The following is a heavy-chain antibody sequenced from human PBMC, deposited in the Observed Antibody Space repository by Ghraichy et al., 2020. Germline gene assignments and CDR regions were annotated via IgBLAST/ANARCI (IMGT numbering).Heavy chain of an antibody. CDR1: GFTFSSYA. CDR3: AKDIQWLVLAYFDY. J-gene: IGHJ4*02. Sequence: GESLNISCAASGFTFSSYAMSWVRQAPGKGLEWVSAISGSGGSTYYADSVKGRFTISRDNSKNTLYLQMNSLRAEDTAVYYCAKDIQWLVLAYFDYWGQGTLVTVSS. D-gene: IGHD6-19*01. CDR2: ISGSGGST. V-gene: IGHV3-23*01.